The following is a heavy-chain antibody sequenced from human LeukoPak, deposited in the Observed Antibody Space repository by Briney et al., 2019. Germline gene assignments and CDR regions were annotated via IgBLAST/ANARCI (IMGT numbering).Heavy chain of an antibody. J-gene: IGHJ2*01. CDR3: ARLNCGGDCYSSYFDL. V-gene: IGHV4-59*08. Sequence: PSGTLSLTCTVSGGSISSYYWSWIRQPPGKGLEWIGYIYYSGSTNYNPSLKSRVTISVDTSKNQFSLKLSSVIAADTAVYYCARLNCGGDCYSSYFDLWGRGTLVTVSS. D-gene: IGHD2-21*02. CDR2: IYYSGST. CDR1: GGSISSYY.